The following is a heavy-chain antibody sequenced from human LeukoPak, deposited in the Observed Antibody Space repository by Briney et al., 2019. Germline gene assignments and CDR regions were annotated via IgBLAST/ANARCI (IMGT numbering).Heavy chain of an antibody. CDR3: ARVGSGWYGGTFDY. CDR2: IYYSGST. V-gene: IGHV4-59*01. J-gene: IGHJ4*02. D-gene: IGHD6-19*01. CDR1: GGSTSSYY. Sequence: PSETLSLTCTVSGGSTSSYYWSWIRQPPGKGLEWIGYIYYSGSTNYNPSLKSRVTISVDTSKNQFSLKLSSVTAADTAVYYCARVGSGWYGGTFDYWGQGTLVTVSS.